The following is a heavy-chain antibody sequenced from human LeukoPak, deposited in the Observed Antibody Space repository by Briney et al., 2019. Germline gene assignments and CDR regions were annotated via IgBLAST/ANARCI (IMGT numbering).Heavy chain of an antibody. J-gene: IGHJ4*02. V-gene: IGHV3-9*01. CDR1: GFTFSSYS. CDR2: ISWNSGSI. D-gene: IGHD1-26*01. Sequence: GGSLRLSCAASGFTFSSYSMNWVRQAPGKGLEWVSGISWNSGSIGYADSVKGRFTISRDNAKNSLYLQMNSLRAEDTALYYCAKVTSGVGIVGATFDYWGQGTLVTVSS. CDR3: AKVTSGVGIVGATFDY.